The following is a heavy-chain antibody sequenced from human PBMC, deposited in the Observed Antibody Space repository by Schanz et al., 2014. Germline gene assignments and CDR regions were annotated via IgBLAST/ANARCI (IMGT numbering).Heavy chain of an antibody. CDR1: VSPFPSYG. CDR2: ISADNGNT. Sequence: QVQLVQSGAEVKTPGASFPFSFPSTVSPFPSYGISWVRQAPGQGLEWMGWISADNGNTNYAQRLQGRVTMTTDTSTSTAYMELRSLRSDDTAVYYCARGGDYIVVLVAVTREYYYHAMDVWGQGTTVTVSS. J-gene: IGHJ6*02. D-gene: IGHD2-15*01. CDR3: ARGGDYIVVLVAVTREYYYHAMDV. V-gene: IGHV1-18*01.